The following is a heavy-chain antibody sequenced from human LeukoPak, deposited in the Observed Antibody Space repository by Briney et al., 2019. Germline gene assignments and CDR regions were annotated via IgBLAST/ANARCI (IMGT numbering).Heavy chain of an antibody. CDR1: GFSVSNSY. CDR3: AGEGIGRDGFNYFVS. D-gene: IGHD5-24*01. V-gene: IGHV3-53*05. J-gene: IGHJ4*02. Sequence: GGSLRLSCAASGFSVSNSYMSWVRQAPGKGLEWVSVIYSGGSSYYADSVRGRFTLSRDTSKNTLFLQLNSLTAEDTAIYYCAGEGIGRDGFNYFVSWGQGTLVTVSS. CDR2: IYSGGSS.